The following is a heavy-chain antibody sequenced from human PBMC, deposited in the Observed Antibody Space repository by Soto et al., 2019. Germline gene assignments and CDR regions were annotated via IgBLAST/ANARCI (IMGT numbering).Heavy chain of an antibody. CDR1: GGSISSYY. CDR3: ARDTYYSGISTWPDY. V-gene: IGHV4-59*01. CDR2: IYYSGST. D-gene: IGHD3-22*01. Sequence: PSETLSLTCTVSGGSISSYYWSWIRQPPGKGLEWIGYIYYSGSTNYNPSLKSRVTISVDTSKNQFSLKLSSVTAADTAVYYCARDTYYSGISTWPDYLGPGTLVTVSS. J-gene: IGHJ4*02.